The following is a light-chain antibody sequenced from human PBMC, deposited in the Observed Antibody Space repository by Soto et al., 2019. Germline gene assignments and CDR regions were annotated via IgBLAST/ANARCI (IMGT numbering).Light chain of an antibody. J-gene: IGKJ2*02. CDR3: LQHYNYPWT. CDR2: AAS. CDR1: QGIRND. Sequence: AIQMTQSPSSLSASVGDRVTITCRASQGIRNDLDWYQQKPGKAPKLLIYAASSLQSGVPSRFSGSGSGTDFTLTISSLQPEDFATYFCLQHYNYPWTFGQGTKLEIK. V-gene: IGKV1-6*01.